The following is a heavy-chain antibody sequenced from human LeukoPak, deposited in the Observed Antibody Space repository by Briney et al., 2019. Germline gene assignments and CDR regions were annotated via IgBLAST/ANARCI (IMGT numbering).Heavy chain of an antibody. CDR1: GFTFSSYS. D-gene: IGHD4-17*01. Sequence: PGGSLRLSCAASGFTFSSYSMSWVRQAPGKGLEWVANIKQDGSEKYYVDSVKGRFTISRDNAKNSLYLQMNSLRAEDTAVYYCVYSGDYEKGYWGQGTLVTVSS. V-gene: IGHV3-7*01. CDR3: VYSGDYEKGY. CDR2: IKQDGSEK. J-gene: IGHJ4*02.